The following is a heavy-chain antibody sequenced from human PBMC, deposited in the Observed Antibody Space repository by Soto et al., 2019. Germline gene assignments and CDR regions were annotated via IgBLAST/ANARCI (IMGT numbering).Heavy chain of an antibody. CDR3: AKDGPKWATVTFGTWFDA. Sequence: ESGGTLVQPGGSLRLSCATSGFTFINYAMNWIRQAPGKGLEWVSVISAGGDNTYYADSVKGRFTISRDNSKNTLFLQKSSLTAENTGIYYCAKDGPKWATVTFGTWFDAWGQGTLVTVSS. J-gene: IGHJ5*02. D-gene: IGHD4-17*01. CDR1: GFTFINYA. CDR2: ISAGGDNT. V-gene: IGHV3-23*01.